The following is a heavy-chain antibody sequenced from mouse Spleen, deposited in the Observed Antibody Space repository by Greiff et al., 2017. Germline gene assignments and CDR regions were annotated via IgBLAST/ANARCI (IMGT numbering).Heavy chain of an antibody. CDR3: TKTYYYDGSYVGFDY. CDR2: IDPETGGT. Sequence: VKLMESGAELVRPGASVTLSCKASGYTFTDYEMHWVKQTPVHGLEWIGAIDPETGGTAYNQKFKGKAILTADKSPSTAYMELRSLTSEDSAVYYCTKTYYYDGSYVGFDYWGQGTTLTVSS. V-gene: IGHV1-15*01. J-gene: IGHJ2*01. CDR1: GYTFTDYE. D-gene: IGHD1-1*01.